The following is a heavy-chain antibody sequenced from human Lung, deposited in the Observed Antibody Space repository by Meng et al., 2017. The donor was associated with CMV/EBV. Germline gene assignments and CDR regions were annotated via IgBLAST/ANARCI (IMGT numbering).Heavy chain of an antibody. D-gene: IGHD6-6*01. CDR2: INWNGGST. V-gene: IGHV3-20*04. CDR3: ARGRGAARPGYFDY. J-gene: IGHJ4*02. CDR1: GFTFDDYG. Sequence: GESLKISCAASGFTFDDYGMSWVRQAPGKGLEWVSGINWNGGSTGYADSAKGRFTISRDNAKNSLYLQMNSLRAEDTALYYCARGRGAARPGYFDYWGQGTLFTVSS.